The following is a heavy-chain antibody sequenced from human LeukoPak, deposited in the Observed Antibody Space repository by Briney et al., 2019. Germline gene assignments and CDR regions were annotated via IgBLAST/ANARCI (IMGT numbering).Heavy chain of an antibody. D-gene: IGHD5-12*01. CDR2: IKQDGGDE. CDR1: GFTFSSYW. Sequence: GGSLRLSCAASGFTFSSYWMSWVRQAPGKGLEWVANIKQDGGDEYYVDSVKGRFTISRDNAKNSIYLQLNSLRAEDTAVYYCARGNSGYRDCWGQGTLVTVSS. V-gene: IGHV3-7*01. J-gene: IGHJ4*02. CDR3: ARGNSGYRDC.